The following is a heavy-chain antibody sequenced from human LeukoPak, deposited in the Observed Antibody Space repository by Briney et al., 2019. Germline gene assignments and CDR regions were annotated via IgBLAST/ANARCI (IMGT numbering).Heavy chain of an antibody. Sequence: ASVKVSCKASGYTFTGYYMHWVRQAPGQGLEWMGWINPNSGGTNYAQKFQGRVTMTRDTSISTAYMEMSRLRSDDTAVYYCARGGEDIVVVPAVPYNWFDPWGQGTLVTVSS. J-gene: IGHJ5*02. CDR2: INPNSGGT. D-gene: IGHD2-2*01. CDR3: ARGGEDIVVVPAVPYNWFDP. V-gene: IGHV1-2*02. CDR1: GYTFTGYY.